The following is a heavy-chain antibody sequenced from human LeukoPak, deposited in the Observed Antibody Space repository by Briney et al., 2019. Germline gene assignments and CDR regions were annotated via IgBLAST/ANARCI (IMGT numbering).Heavy chain of an antibody. CDR2: ISGSGGST. J-gene: IGHJ4*02. CDR3: AKVDCSGGSCYYPDY. V-gene: IGHV3-23*01. D-gene: IGHD2-15*01. CDR1: GFTFSSYA. Sequence: GGSLRLXCAASGFTFSSYAMSWVRQAPGKGLEWVSAISGSGGSTYYADSVKGRFTISRDNSKNTLYLQMNSLRAEDTAVYYCAKVDCSGGSCYYPDYRGQGTLVTVSS.